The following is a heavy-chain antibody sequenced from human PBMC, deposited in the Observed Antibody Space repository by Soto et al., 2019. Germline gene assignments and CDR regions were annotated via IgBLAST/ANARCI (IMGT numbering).Heavy chain of an antibody. V-gene: IGHV3-30*09. CDR2: ISYGGDNK. Sequence: GGSLRLSCAASGFIFSDYAMYWVRQAPGKGLEWVAVISYGGDNKYYADSVRGRFAISRDNLKNTLDLQMNSLNPEDTAVYHCAKARHSTSWYGLEADFWGQGTLVTVSS. CDR1: GFIFSDYA. J-gene: IGHJ4*02. D-gene: IGHD6-13*01. CDR3: AKARHSTSWYGLEADF.